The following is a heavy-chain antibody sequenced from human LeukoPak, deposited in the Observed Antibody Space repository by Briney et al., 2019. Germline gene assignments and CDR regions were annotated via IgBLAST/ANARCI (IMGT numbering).Heavy chain of an antibody. CDR3: ARDSKGYYYYYMDV. J-gene: IGHJ6*03. Sequence: PGGSLRLSCAASGFTFSSYWMSWVRQAPGKGLEWVANIKQDGSEKYYVDSVKGRFTISRDNAKNSLYLQMNSLRAEDTAVYYCARDSKGYYYYYMDVWDKGTTVTVSS. CDR1: GFTFSSYW. CDR2: IKQDGSEK. V-gene: IGHV3-7*01.